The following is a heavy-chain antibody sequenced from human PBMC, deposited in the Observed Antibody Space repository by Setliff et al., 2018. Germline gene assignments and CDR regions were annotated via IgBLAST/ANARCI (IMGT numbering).Heavy chain of an antibody. V-gene: IGHV4-59*01. CDR3: ARGYYNFLSGYYTPYYFDY. Sequence: SETLSLTCTVSGGSIRNYYWSWIRQPPGKGLEWIGYIYYSGNTNYNPSLKSRVTISADTSKNQFSLKLSSVTAADTAVYFCARGYYNFLSGYYTPYYFDYWGQGTLVTVSS. CDR1: GGSIRNYY. CDR2: IYYSGNT. J-gene: IGHJ4*02. D-gene: IGHD3-3*01.